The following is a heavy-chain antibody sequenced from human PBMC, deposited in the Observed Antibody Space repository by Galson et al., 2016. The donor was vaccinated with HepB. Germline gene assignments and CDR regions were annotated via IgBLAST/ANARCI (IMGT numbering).Heavy chain of an antibody. J-gene: IGHJ3*02. Sequence: SLRLSCAASGFTFSTYAMHWVRQAPGKGLEWVTIISSDGTHQDYVDSVKGRFTTSRDDSTNTVSLQMNSLILEDTAMYYCATGGPVVTATQVSGGGVTVHNAFDIWGQGTMVTVSS. CDR2: ISSDGTHQ. CDR3: ATGGPVVTATQVSGGGVTVHNAFDI. D-gene: IGHD2-21*02. V-gene: IGHV3-30*03. CDR1: GFTFSTYA.